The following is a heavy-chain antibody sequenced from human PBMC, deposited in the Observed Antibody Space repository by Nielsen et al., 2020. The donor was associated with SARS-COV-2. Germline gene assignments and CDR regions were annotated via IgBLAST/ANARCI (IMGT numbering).Heavy chain of an antibody. CDR3: AKDFLYYYDSSGYYYGRDGMDV. Sequence: WIRQPPGKGLEWVAFIRYDGSNKYYADSVKGRFTISRDNSKNTLYLQMNSLRAEDTAVYYCAKDFLYYYDSSGYYYGRDGMDVWGQGTTVTVSS. CDR2: IRYDGSNK. J-gene: IGHJ6*02. D-gene: IGHD3-22*01. V-gene: IGHV3-30*02.